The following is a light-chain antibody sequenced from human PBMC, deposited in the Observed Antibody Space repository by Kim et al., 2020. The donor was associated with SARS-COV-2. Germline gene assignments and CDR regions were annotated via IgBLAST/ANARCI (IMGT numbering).Light chain of an antibody. CDR3: QAWDSSTVV. J-gene: IGLJ2*01. CDR1: KLGDKY. Sequence: VSPGKTASIACSGDKLGDKYACWYQQKPGQSPVLVIYQDSKRPSGIPERFSGSNSGNTATLTISGTQAMDEADYYCQAWDSSTVVFGGGTQLTVL. CDR2: QDS. V-gene: IGLV3-1*01.